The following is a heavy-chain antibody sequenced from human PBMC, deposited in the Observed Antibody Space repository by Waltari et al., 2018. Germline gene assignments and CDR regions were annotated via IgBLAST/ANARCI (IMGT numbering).Heavy chain of an antibody. Sequence: QLQLQESGPGLVKPSETLSLTCTVSGGSISSSSYYWGWIRQPPGKGLEWIGSIYYSGSTYYNPSLKSRFTISVDTSKNQFSLKLSSVTAADTAVYYCASRITIFGVVIGSFDYWGQGTLVTVSS. V-gene: IGHV4-39*01. CDR1: GGSISSSSYY. D-gene: IGHD3-3*01. CDR3: ASRITIFGVVIGSFDY. J-gene: IGHJ4*02. CDR2: IYYSGST.